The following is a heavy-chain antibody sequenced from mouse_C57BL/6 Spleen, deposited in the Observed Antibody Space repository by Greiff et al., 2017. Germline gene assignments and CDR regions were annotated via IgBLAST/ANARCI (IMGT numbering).Heavy chain of an antibody. CDR1: GYAFSSYW. CDR3: ARSRDYDRGDY. J-gene: IGHJ2*01. V-gene: IGHV1-80*01. Sequence: VQVVESGAELVKPGASVKISCKASGYAFSSYWMNWVKQRPGKGLEWIGQIYPGDGDTNYNGKFNGKATLTADKSSSTAYMQLSSLTSEASAVYFCARSRDYDRGDYWGQGTTLTVSS. D-gene: IGHD2-4*01. CDR2: IYPGDGDT.